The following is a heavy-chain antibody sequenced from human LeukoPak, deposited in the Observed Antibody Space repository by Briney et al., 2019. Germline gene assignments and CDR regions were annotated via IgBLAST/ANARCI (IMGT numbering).Heavy chain of an antibody. D-gene: IGHD4-17*01. J-gene: IGHJ4*02. CDR3: ARNGAVGLNRPIDY. Sequence: ASVKVSCKASGYTFTSYAMDWGRQAPGQGLEWMGIINPSGGSTSYAQKFQGRVTMTRETSTSTVYMELSSLRSEDTAVYYCARNGAVGLNRPIDYWGQGTLVTVSS. V-gene: IGHV1-46*01. CDR2: INPSGGST. CDR1: GYTFTSYA.